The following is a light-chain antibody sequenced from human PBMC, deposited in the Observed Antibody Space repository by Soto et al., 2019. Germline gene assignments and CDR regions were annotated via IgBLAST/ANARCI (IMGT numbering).Light chain of an antibody. V-gene: IGKV1-8*01. CDR3: QQYYSYPPT. J-gene: IGKJ4*01. CDR2: AAS. Sequence: IQMTQSPSAMSASVGDRVTITCRASQGISSYLAWYQQKPGKAPKLLIYAASTLQSGVPSRFSGSGSGTDFTLTISCLQSEDFATYYCQQYYSYPPTFGGGTKVDIK. CDR1: QGISSY.